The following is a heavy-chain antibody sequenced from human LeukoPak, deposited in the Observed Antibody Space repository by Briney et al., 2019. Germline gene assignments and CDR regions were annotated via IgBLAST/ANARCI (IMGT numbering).Heavy chain of an antibody. D-gene: IGHD5-24*01. CDR2: IKQDGSQR. J-gene: IGHJ4*02. Sequence: PGGSLRLSCVASEFTFGSYWMTWVRQAPGKGLEWVASIKQDGSQRYYVDSVKGRFTISRDNAEKSLCLQMNSLRAEDTAVYYCARGGRDDYNLWGQGTLVTVSS. CDR1: EFTFGSYW. V-gene: IGHV3-7*01. CDR3: ARGGRDDYNL.